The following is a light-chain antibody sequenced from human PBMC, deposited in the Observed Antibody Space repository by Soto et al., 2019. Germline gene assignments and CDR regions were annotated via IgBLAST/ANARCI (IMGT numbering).Light chain of an antibody. CDR3: QQSSSPLWGT. J-gene: IGKJ1*01. Sequence: VHMTLSPSSLSESVGYRVTITCRTSQNINNYLNWYQQKPGKAPKLLIYGASSLQTGVPSRFSGSGAGTDFTLTISSLQPEDFATYYCQQSSSPLWGTCGQGTKVDIK. CDR1: QNINNY. CDR2: GAS. V-gene: IGKV1-39*01.